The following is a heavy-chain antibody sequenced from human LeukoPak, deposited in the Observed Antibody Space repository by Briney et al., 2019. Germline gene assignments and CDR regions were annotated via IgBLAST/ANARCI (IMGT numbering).Heavy chain of an antibody. D-gene: IGHD3-22*01. V-gene: IGHV3-7*03. Sequence: PGGSLRLSCAASGFTVSSNYMSWVRQALGKGLEWVANIKQDGSEKYYVDSVKGRFTISRDNAKNSLFLQMNSLRAEDTAVYYCAKGDTYYYDSSGYSNWGQGTLVTVSS. J-gene: IGHJ4*02. CDR1: GFTVSSNY. CDR3: AKGDTYYYDSSGYSN. CDR2: IKQDGSEK.